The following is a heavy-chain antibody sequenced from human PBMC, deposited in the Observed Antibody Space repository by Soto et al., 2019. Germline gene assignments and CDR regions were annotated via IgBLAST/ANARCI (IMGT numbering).Heavy chain of an antibody. CDR2: IIPIFGTA. V-gene: IGHV1-69*06. D-gene: IGHD5-12*01. CDR1: GGTFSSYA. Sequence: ASVKVSCKASGGTFSSYAISWVRQAPGQGLEWMGGIIPIFGTADYAQKFQGRVTITADKSTSTAYMELSSLRSEDTAVYYCAVYVDIVATGYYYYGMDVWGQGTTVTVSS. CDR3: AVYVDIVATGYYYYGMDV. J-gene: IGHJ6*02.